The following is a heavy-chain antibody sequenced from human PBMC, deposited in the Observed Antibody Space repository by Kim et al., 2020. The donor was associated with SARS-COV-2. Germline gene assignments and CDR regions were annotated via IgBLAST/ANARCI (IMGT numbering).Heavy chain of an antibody. J-gene: IGHJ6*02. V-gene: IGHV1-46*01. CDR3: ARDGDYSRYYYYGMDV. CDR1: GYTFTSYY. D-gene: IGHD2-15*01. CDR2: INPSGGST. Sequence: ASVKVSCKASGYTFTSYYMHWVRQAPGQGLEWMGIINPSGGSTSYAQKFQGRVTMTRDTSTSTVYMELSSLRSEDTAVYYCARDGDYSRYYYYGMDVWGQGTTVTVSS.